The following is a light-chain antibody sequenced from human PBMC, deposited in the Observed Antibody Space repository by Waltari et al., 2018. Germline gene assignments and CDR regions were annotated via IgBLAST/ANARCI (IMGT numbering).Light chain of an antibody. Sequence: QSALTQPASVSGSPGQSITISCTGSSSDVGTYNLVSWYQQKPGKVPKLLIYDLTTRPSGVSNRFSGSKSGNTASLTISGLQAEDEADYYCCSYVGSSTLMFGGGTKLTVL. V-gene: IGLV2-23*02. CDR2: DLT. CDR3: CSYVGSSTLM. CDR1: SSDVGTYNL. J-gene: IGLJ3*02.